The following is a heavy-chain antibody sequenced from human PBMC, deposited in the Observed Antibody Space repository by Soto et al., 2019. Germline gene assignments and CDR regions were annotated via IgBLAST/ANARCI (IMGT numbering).Heavy chain of an antibody. CDR2: IIPILGRA. D-gene: IGHD5-12*01. V-gene: IGHV1-69*02. Sequence: QVQLVQSGAEVKKPGSSVKVSCKASGGTFSSYTISWVRQAPRQGLEWMGRIIPILGRANYAQKFQGRVTITADKSTSTAYMELSSLRSEDTAVYYCARLGVNSGYDLWGQGTLVTVSS. CDR3: ARLGVNSGYDL. CDR1: GGTFSSYT. J-gene: IGHJ4*02.